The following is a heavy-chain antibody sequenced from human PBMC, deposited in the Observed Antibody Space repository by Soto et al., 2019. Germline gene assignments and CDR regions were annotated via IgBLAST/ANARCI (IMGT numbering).Heavy chain of an antibody. CDR3: ARAVSSLAAAPGGWTSNYYYYYGMDV. J-gene: IGHJ6*02. D-gene: IGHD6-13*01. CDR1: GGSISSYY. CDR2: IYYSGST. V-gene: IGHV4-59*01. Sequence: PSETLSLTCTVSGGSISSYYWSWIRQPPGKGLEWIGYIYYSGSTNYNPSLKSRVTISVDTSKNQFSLKLSSVTAADTAVYYCARAVSSLAAAPGGWTSNYYYYYGMDVWGQGTTVTVSS.